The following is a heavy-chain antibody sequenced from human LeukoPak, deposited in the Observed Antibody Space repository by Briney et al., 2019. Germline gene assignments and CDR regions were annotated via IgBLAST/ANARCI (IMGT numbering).Heavy chain of an antibody. V-gene: IGHV3-49*04. CDR2: IRSKAYGGTT. CDR3: TRVSDDCSSTSCYDDY. D-gene: IGHD2-2*01. Sequence: GRSLRLSCPASGFTFGDYAMSWVRQAPGKGLEGVGFIRSKAYGGTTEYAASVKGRFTISRDDSNSIAYLQMNSLKTEDTAVYYCTRVSDDCSSTSCYDDYWGQGTLVTVSS. J-gene: IGHJ4*02. CDR1: GFTFGDYA.